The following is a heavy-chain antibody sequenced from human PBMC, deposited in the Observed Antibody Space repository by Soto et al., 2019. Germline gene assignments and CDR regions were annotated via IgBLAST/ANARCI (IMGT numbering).Heavy chain of an antibody. D-gene: IGHD2-2*01. CDR2: IFQSGST. V-gene: IGHV4-30-2*01. J-gene: IGHJ6*02. CDR3: ARGLYCTTTSCYHDYHFAMDV. Sequence: QVHLQESGSGLVKPSQTLSLTCGVSGGSITGGGYSWSWIRQPPGKGLEWIGYIFQSGSTHYNPSLWGRVTISADMSKNQFSLKLTSVTAADTAVYYCARGLYCTTTSCYHDYHFAMDVWGQGATVTVSS. CDR1: GGSITGGGYS.